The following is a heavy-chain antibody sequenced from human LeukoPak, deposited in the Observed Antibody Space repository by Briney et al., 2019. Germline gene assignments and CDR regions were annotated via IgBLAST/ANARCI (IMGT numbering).Heavy chain of an antibody. V-gene: IGHV3-30*01. J-gene: IGHJ5*02. Sequence: GGSLRLSCAASGFTFSSYAMHWVRQAPGKGLEWVAVISYDGSNKYYADSVKGRFTISRDNSKNTLYLQMNSLRAEDTAVYYCARDRSIVVVPAAIQRWFDPWGQGTLVTVSS. CDR3: ARDRSIVVVPAAIQRWFDP. D-gene: IGHD2-2*01. CDR1: GFTFSSYA. CDR2: ISYDGSNK.